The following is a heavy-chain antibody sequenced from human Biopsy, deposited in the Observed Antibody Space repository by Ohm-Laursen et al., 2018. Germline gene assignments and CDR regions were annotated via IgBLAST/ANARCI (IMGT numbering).Heavy chain of an antibody. Sequence: SLRLFCAASGFTFSKYWMMWVRQSPGKGLEWVACINQDGDERYYVDSLRGRFTISRDNAKNSLFLQMDGLGADDTALYYCARDVAVLRFFDRSGAWFDPWGQGTPVTVSS. CDR1: GFTFSKYW. D-gene: IGHD3-9*01. CDR3: ARDVAVLRFFDRSGAWFDP. CDR2: INQDGDER. V-gene: IGHV3-7*01. J-gene: IGHJ5*02.